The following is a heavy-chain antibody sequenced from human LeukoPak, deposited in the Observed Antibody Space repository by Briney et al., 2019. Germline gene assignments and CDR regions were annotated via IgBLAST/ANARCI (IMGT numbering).Heavy chain of an antibody. D-gene: IGHD3-22*01. CDR1: GYSFGSYW. CDR2: IYAGDSDT. V-gene: IGHV5-51*01. CDR3: ARHTKFSSGSSWFDP. J-gene: IGHJ5*02. Sequence: GESLKISCKGSGYSFGSYWIGWVRQMPGKGLEWMGMIYAGDSDTRYSPSFEGQVTISVDKSISTAYLQWSSLEASDTAMYYCARHTKFSSGSSWFDPWGQGTLVIVSS.